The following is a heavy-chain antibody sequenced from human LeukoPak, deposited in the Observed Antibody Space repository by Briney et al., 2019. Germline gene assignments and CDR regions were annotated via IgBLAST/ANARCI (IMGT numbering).Heavy chain of an antibody. V-gene: IGHV4-59*08. D-gene: IGHD4-17*01. CDR1: GGSISSYY. J-gene: IGHJ5*02. CDR2: IYYSGST. Sequence: SETLSLTCTVSGGSISSYYWSWIWQPPGKGLEWIGYIYYSGSTNYNPSLKSRVTISVDTSKNQFSLKLSSVTAADTAVYYCARHVKEFGDQSGMAWGQETLVTVSP. CDR3: ARHVKEFGDQSGMA.